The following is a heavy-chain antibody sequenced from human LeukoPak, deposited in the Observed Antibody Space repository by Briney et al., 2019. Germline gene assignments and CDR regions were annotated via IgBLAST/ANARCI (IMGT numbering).Heavy chain of an antibody. CDR3: ASDPTVTTSAEYFQH. CDR1: GGSISSYY. Sequence: SETPSLTCTVSGGSISSYYWSWIRQPPGKGLEWIGYIYYSGSTNYNPSLKSRVTISVDTSKNQFSLKLSSVTAADTAVYYCASDPTVTTSAEYFQHWGQGTLVTVSS. J-gene: IGHJ1*01. V-gene: IGHV4-59*01. D-gene: IGHD4-11*01. CDR2: IYYSGST.